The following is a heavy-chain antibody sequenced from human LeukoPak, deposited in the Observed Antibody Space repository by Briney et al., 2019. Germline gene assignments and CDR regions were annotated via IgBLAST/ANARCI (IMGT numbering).Heavy chain of an antibody. V-gene: IGHV4-59*01. CDR2: IYYSGST. CDR1: GGSISSYY. CDR3: ARGQWLQTN. D-gene: IGHD5-24*01. J-gene: IGHJ4*02. Sequence: PSETLSLTCTVSGGSISSYYWSWIRHPPGKGLEWIGYIYYSGSTNYNPSLKSRVTISVDTSKNQFSLKLSSVTAADTAVYYCARGQWLQTNWGQGTLVTVSS.